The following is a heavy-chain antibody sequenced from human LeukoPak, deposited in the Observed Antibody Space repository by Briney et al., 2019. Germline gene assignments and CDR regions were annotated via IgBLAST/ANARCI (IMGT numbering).Heavy chain of an antibody. CDR1: GFTFRSYG. CDR2: ISYDGTNK. J-gene: IGHJ4*02. Sequence: PGRSLRLSCAASGFTFRSYGMHWVRQAPGKGQEWVAVISYDGTNKYYGGSVKGRFTISRDNSKNTLYLQMNSLRAEDTAVYYCAKDRYVLRYFDWLPFDYWGQGTLVTVSS. V-gene: IGHV3-30*18. CDR3: AKDRYVLRYFDWLPFDY. D-gene: IGHD3-9*01.